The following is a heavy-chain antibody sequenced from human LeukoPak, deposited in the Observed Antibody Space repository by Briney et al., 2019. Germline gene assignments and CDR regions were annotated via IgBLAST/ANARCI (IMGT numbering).Heavy chain of an antibody. D-gene: IGHD3-16*01. V-gene: IGHV4-59*08. CDR2: INYIGST. CDR1: GGSISSYY. Sequence: SETLSLTCTVSGGSISSYYWSWIRQPPGKGLEWIGYINYIGSTNYNPSLKSRVTISLDTSKNQFSLKVSSVTAADTAIYYCARLKGGNWGQGTLVTVSS. CDR3: ARLKGGN. J-gene: IGHJ4*02.